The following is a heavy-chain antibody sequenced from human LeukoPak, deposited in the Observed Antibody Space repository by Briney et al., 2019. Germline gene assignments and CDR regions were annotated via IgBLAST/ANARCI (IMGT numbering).Heavy chain of an antibody. J-gene: IGHJ5*02. D-gene: IGHD3-16*01. CDR2: ISDSGGSA. CDR1: GFTFNTYA. CDR3: AKVLFGRFDP. Sequence: GGSLRLSCAASGFTFNTYAMSWVRQAPGKGLEWVSAISDSGGSAYYADSVKGRFTISRDNSKNTLYLQMNSLRAEDTAVYYCAKVLFGRFDPWGQGTLVTVSS. V-gene: IGHV3-23*01.